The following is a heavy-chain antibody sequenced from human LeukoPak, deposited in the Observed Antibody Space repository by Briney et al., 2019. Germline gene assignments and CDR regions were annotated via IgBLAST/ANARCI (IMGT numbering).Heavy chain of an antibody. D-gene: IGHD3-3*01. CDR2: IYYSGST. CDR1: GGSVSSGSYY. V-gene: IGHV4-61*01. J-gene: IGHJ6*02. Sequence: PSETLSLTCTVSGGSVSSGSYYWRWIRQPPGKGLEWIGYIYYSGSTNYNPSLKSRVTISVDTSKNQFSLKLSSVTAADTAVYYCARDTYYDFWSGYYTNPYGMDVWGQGTTVTVSS. CDR3: ARDTYYDFWSGYYTNPYGMDV.